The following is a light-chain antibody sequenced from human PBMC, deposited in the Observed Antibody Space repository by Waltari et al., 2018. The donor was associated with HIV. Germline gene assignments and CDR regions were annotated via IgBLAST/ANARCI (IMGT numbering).Light chain of an antibody. CDR3: LLYYGGAWV. V-gene: IGLV7-43*01. J-gene: IGLJ3*02. Sequence: QTVVTQEPSLPVSPGGTVTLTCASRPGAVTSGYSPNWFQQKPGQAPRALIYGTTNKHSWTPARFSGSLLGGKAALTLSGVQPEDEAEYYCLLYYGGAWVFGGGTKLTVL. CDR2: GTT. CDR1: PGAVTSGYS.